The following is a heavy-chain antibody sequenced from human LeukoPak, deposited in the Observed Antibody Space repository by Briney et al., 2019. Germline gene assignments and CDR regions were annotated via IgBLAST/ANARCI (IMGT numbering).Heavy chain of an antibody. CDR2: FSYDGSNK. J-gene: IGHJ4*02. CDR3: AKDGDLRFLEWFYPSRHFDY. Sequence: GGSLRLSCGASGFTFSSYWMSWVRQAPGKGLGWVAVFSYDGSNKYYAGSVKGRFTISRDNSKHTLYLQMNSLRAEDTAVYYCAKDGDLRFLEWFYPSRHFDYRGQGTLVTVSS. D-gene: IGHD3-3*01. V-gene: IGHV3-30*18. CDR1: GFTFSSYW.